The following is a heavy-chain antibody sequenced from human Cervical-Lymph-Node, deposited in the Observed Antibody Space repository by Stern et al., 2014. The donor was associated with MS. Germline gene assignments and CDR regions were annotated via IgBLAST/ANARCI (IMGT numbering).Heavy chain of an antibody. J-gene: IGHJ4*02. D-gene: IGHD6-6*01. CDR2: IYRGCTT. CDR1: GFNVSSNF. V-gene: IGHV3-53*01. Sequence: EVQLVESGGGLIQPGGSLRLSCAASGFNVSSNFMSWVRQAPGKGLEWVSVIYRGCTTYYADSVKGRFTISRDSSTNTLYLQMNSLRAEDTAVYYCARDSGTAARAFDSWGQGTLVSVSS. CDR3: ARDSGTAARAFDS.